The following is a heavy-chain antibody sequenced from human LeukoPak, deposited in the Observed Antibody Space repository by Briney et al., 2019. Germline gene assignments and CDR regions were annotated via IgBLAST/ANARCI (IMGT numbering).Heavy chain of an antibody. CDR1: GFTFSSYA. V-gene: IGHV3-64D*09. D-gene: IGHD6-19*01. CDR3: VKTIAVPGDFDY. CDR2: ISSNGGNT. J-gene: IGHJ4*02. Sequence: GGSLRLSCSVSGFTFSSYAMHWVRQAPGKGLEYVSAISSNGGNTYYADSVKGRFTISRDNSKNTLYLQMSSLRPEDRAVYYCVKTIAVPGDFDYWGQGTLVTVSS.